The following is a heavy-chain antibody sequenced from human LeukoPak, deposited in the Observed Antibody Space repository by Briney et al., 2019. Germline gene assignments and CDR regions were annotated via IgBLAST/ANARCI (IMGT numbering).Heavy chain of an antibody. V-gene: IGHV4-34*01. Sequence: SETLSLTCAVYGGSFSGYYWSWIRQPPGKGLEWIGEINHSGSTNYNPSLKSRVTISVDTSKNQFSLKLSSVTAADTAVYYCARVRGSTIFGVVSHYYFDYWGQGTLVTVSS. CDR2: INHSGST. CDR1: GGSFSGYY. J-gene: IGHJ4*02. D-gene: IGHD3-3*01. CDR3: ARVRGSTIFGVVSHYYFDY.